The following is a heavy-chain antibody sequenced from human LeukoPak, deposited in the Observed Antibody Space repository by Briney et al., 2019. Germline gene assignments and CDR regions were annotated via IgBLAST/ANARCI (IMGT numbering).Heavy chain of an antibody. J-gene: IGHJ4*02. CDR3: ASIDYDSSGYYFDY. Sequence: KSSETLSLTCTVSGGSISSYYRSWLRQPPGKGLEWIGYIYYSGSTNYNPSLKSRVTISVDTSKNQFSLKLSSVTAADTAVYYCASIDYDSSGYYFDYWTREPWSPSPQ. D-gene: IGHD3-22*01. V-gene: IGHV4-59*01. CDR1: GGSISSYY. CDR2: IYYSGST.